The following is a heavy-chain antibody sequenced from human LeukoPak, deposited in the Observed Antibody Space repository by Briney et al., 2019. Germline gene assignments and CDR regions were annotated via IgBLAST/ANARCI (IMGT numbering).Heavy chain of an antibody. D-gene: IGHD3-10*01. V-gene: IGHV3-66*01. CDR3: ARDGEHVLAHDY. CDR1: GFTVSTNY. Sequence: GGSLRLSCAVSGFTVSTNYMSWVRQAPGKGLEWVSIIHRDGSTYYADSVKGRFTTSRDNSKNTLYIQMNSLRAEDTGVYYCARDGEHVLAHDYWGQGTLVTVSS. CDR2: IHRDGST. J-gene: IGHJ4*02.